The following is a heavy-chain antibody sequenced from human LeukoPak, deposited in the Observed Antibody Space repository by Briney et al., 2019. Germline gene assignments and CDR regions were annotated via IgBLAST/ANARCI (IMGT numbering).Heavy chain of an antibody. CDR2: ISSSSSYI. J-gene: IGHJ4*02. CDR3: AREGSDYFDY. Sequence: AGGSLRLSCAASGFTFSSYSMNWVRQAPGKGLEWVSSISSSSSYIYYADSVKGRFTISRDNAKNSLYLQMNSLRAEDTAVYYCAREGSDYFDYWGQGTLVTVSS. V-gene: IGHV3-21*01. CDR1: GFTFSSYS.